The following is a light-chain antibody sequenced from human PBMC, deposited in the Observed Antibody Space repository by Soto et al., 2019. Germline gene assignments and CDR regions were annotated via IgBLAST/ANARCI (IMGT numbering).Light chain of an antibody. V-gene: IGKV1-8*01. CDR2: AAS. J-gene: IGKJ3*01. Sequence: AIRMTQSPSSFSASTGDRVTITCRASQGISCYLAWYQQKPGKAPKLLIYAASTLQSGVPSRFSGSGSGTDFTLTISCLQSEDFATYYCQQYYSYPTFGPGTKVDIK. CDR1: QGISCY. CDR3: QQYYSYPT.